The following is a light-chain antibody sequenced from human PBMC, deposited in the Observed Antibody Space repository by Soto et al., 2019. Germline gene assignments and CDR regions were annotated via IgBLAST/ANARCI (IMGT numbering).Light chain of an antibody. CDR1: QSVRSSY. V-gene: IGKV3-20*01. Sequence: EIVLTQSPCTLSLSAGERATLSCGASQSVRSSYLAWYQQKPGQAPRLLICGASTRATGIPDRFSGSGSGTDFTLTIRRLAPEDFAVYYCQHYGSSPPVTFGQGTKVDIK. CDR3: QHYGSSPPVT. J-gene: IGKJ1*01. CDR2: GAS.